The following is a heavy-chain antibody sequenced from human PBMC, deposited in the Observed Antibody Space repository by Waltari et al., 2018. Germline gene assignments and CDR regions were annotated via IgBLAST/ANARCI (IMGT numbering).Heavy chain of an antibody. Sequence: QVQLVQSGAEVKKPGSSVKVSCKASGGTFSSYAISWVRQAPGQGLEWMGGIIPSFGTANYAQKFQGRVTITTDESTSTAYMELSSLRSEDTAVYYCARVSTPGGCSGGSCFLLFDYWGQGTLVTVSS. D-gene: IGHD2-15*01. CDR1: GGTFSSYA. J-gene: IGHJ4*02. CDR3: ARVSTPGGCSGGSCFLLFDY. V-gene: IGHV1-69*05. CDR2: IIPSFGTA.